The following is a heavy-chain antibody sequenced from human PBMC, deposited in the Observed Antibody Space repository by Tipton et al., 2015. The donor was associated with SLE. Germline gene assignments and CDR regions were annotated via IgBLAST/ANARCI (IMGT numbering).Heavy chain of an antibody. CDR2: INTNSGNP. J-gene: IGHJ4*02. V-gene: IGHV7-4-1*02. Sequence: QVQLVQSGPEVKKPGASVKVSCKASGYTFTNYAMNWVRQAPGQGLEWMGWINTNSGNPTYAQGFTGRFVFSLDTSVTTAYLQISSLKADDSAVYYCGRGSIAAAGKMAYWGQGTLVTVSS. D-gene: IGHD6-13*01. CDR3: GRGSIAAAGKMAY. CDR1: GYTFTNYA.